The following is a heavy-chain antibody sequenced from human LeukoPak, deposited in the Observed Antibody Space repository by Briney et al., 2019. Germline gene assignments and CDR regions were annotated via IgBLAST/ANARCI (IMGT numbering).Heavy chain of an antibody. V-gene: IGHV1-2*04. Sequence: ASVKVSCKASGYTFTGYYMHWVRQAPGQGLEWMGWINPNSGGTNYAQKFQGWVTMTRDTSISTAYMELSRLRSDDTAVYYCARVLGPAVADYGMDVWGQGTTVTVSS. CDR2: INPNSGGT. CDR1: GYTFTGYY. CDR3: ARVLGPAVADYGMDV. J-gene: IGHJ6*02. D-gene: IGHD2-15*01.